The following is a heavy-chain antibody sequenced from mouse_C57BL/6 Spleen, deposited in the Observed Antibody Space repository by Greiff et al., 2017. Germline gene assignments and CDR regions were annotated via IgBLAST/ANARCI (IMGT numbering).Heavy chain of an antibody. Sequence: DVKLQESGGGLVKPGGSLKLSCAASGFTFSSYAMSWVRQTPEKRLEWVATISDGGSYTYYPDNVKGRFTISRDNAKNNLYLQMSHLKSEDTAMYYCARESDGYFGDYWGQGTTLTVSS. CDR1: GFTFSSYA. CDR3: ARESDGYFGDY. D-gene: IGHD2-3*01. CDR2: ISDGGSYT. V-gene: IGHV5-4*01. J-gene: IGHJ2*01.